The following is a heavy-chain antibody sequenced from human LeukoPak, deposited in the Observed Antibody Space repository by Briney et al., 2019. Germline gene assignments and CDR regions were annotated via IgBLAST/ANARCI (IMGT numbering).Heavy chain of an antibody. D-gene: IGHD6-19*01. Sequence: SETLSLTCTVSGGSISSFYWSWVRQPPGEGLEWIGYIYYDGGSKYNPSLKSRVTLSVDTSKNQFSLKLSSVTAADTAVYYCARHRSGWYNWFDPWGQGTLVTVSS. J-gene: IGHJ5*02. V-gene: IGHV4-59*08. CDR2: IYYDGGS. CDR1: GGSISSFY. CDR3: ARHRSGWYNWFDP.